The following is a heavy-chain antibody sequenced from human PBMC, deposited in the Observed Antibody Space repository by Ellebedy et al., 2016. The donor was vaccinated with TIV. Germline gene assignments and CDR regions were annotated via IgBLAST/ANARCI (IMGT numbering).Heavy chain of an antibody. V-gene: IGHV4-39*01. D-gene: IGHD1-1*01. J-gene: IGHJ2*01. CDR1: GGSISGSSYY. CDR2: IFDTGST. Sequence: SETLSLTCTVSGGSISGSSYYWGWIRQPPGKGLEWIGNIFDTGSTYYNPSLKSRVTISVDTSNNQFSLRLSSVTAADTAVYYCSRLEYPDVDLNWYFDLWGRGTLVTVSS. CDR3: SRLEYPDVDLNWYFDL.